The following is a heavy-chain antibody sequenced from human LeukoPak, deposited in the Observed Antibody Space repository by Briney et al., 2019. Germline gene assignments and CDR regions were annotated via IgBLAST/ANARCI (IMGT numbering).Heavy chain of an antibody. D-gene: IGHD5-12*01. CDR2: FDPEDGET. CDR1: GYTLTEIS. CDR3: ATTGPVTVATTGWFDP. Sequence: ASVKVSCKVFGYTLTEISIHWVRQAPGKGLEWMGGFDPEDGETIYAEKFQARVTLTEDTSRDTAYMELSSLRSEDTPVYYCATTGPVTVATTGWFDPWGQGTLVTVSS. V-gene: IGHV1-24*01. J-gene: IGHJ5*02.